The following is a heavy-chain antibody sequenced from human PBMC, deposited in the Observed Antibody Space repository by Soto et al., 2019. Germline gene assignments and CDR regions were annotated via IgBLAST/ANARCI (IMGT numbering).Heavy chain of an antibody. CDR3: ARHTHSVGATSSGAFDI. D-gene: IGHD1-26*01. V-gene: IGHV3-20*04. CDR1: GFTFDDYG. J-gene: IGHJ3*02. Sequence: GGSLRLSCAASGFTFDDYGMSWVRQAPGKGLEWVSGINWNGGSTGYADSVKGRFTISRDNAKNSLYLQMNSLRAEDTALYYCARHTHSVGATSSGAFDIWGQGTMVTVSS. CDR2: INWNGGST.